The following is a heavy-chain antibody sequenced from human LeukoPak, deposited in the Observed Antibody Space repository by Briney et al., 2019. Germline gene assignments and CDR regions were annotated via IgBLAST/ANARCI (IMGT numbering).Heavy chain of an antibody. CDR1: GYTFTSYY. D-gene: IGHD2-15*01. J-gene: IGHJ3*02. V-gene: IGHV1-46*01. CDR3: ARGPDYAHCSSPWEGAFDI. Sequence: ASVKVSCKASGYTFTSYYMHWVRQAPGQGLEWMGIINPSGGSTSYAQKFQGRVTMTRDTSTSTVYMELSSLRSEDTAVYYCARGPDYAHCSSPWEGAFDIWGQGTMVTVSS. CDR2: INPSGGST.